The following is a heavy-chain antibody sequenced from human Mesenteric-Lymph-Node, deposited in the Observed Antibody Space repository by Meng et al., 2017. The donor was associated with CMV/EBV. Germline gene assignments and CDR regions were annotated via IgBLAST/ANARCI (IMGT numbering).Heavy chain of an antibody. CDR1: GFTFSAHW. D-gene: IGHD1-26*01. J-gene: IGHJ4*02. V-gene: IGHV3-21*01. CDR3: ARDFGSASYFYDH. CDR2: ITRSSTYI. Sequence: GESLKISCAASGFTFSAHWMHWVRQAPGKGLEWVSSITRSSTYIDYADSVKGRFTISRDNAKNSLYLQMNSLRAEDTAVYYCARDFGSASYFYDHWGQGTLVTVSS.